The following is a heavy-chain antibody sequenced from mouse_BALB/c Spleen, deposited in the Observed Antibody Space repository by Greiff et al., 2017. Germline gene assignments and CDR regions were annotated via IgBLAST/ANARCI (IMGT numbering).Heavy chain of an antibody. V-gene: IGHV3-6*02. CDR2: ISYDGSN. J-gene: IGHJ4*01. Sequence: ESGPGLVKPSQSLSLTCSVTGYSIPSGYYWNWIRQFPGNKLEWRGYISYDGSNNYNPSLKNRISITRDTSKNQFFLKLNSVTTEDTATYYCAHAMDYWGQGTSVTVSS. CDR3: AHAMDY. CDR1: GYSIPSGYY.